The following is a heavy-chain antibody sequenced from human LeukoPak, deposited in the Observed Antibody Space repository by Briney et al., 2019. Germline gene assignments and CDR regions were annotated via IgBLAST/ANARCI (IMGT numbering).Heavy chain of an antibody. CDR1: GFTFSKDW. J-gene: IGHJ3*02. CDR3: TTYNDRDAFDI. Sequence: GGSLRLSCAASGFTFSKDWMAWVRQAPGRGGEWVGRIKSKTDGRTTDHAAPVKGRFTVSRDDSKNTLYLQMNSLKTEDTAVYYCTTYNDRDAFDIWGRGTMVTVSP. V-gene: IGHV3-15*01. D-gene: IGHD1-14*01. CDR2: IKSKTDGRTT.